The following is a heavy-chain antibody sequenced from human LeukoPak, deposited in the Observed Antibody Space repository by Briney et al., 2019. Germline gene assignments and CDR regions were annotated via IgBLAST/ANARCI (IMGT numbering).Heavy chain of an antibody. V-gene: IGHV3-13*01. CDR3: ARAVYYYDSSGYHSGLDY. CDR2: IGTAGDT. J-gene: IGHJ4*02. CDR1: GFTFSSYD. D-gene: IGHD3-22*01. Sequence: GGSLRLSCAASGFTFSSYDMHWVRQATGKGLEWVSAIGTAGDTYYPGSVKGRFTISRENAKNSLYLQMNSLRAGDTAVYYCARAVYYYDSSGYHSGLDYWGQGTLVTVSS.